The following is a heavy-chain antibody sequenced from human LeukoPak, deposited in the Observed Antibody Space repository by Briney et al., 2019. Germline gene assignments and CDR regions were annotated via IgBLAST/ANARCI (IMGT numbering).Heavy chain of an antibody. CDR2: IYYSGST. CDR3: ARTRYYYNSRSYGAPYYFDY. J-gene: IGHJ4*02. V-gene: IGHV4-39*01. CDR1: GGSISSNSYY. D-gene: IGHD3-10*01. Sequence: KPSETLSLTCAVSGGSISSNSYYWGWIRQPPGKGLEWIGSIYYSGSTYYNSSLKSRVTISVAKNQFSLKLSSVTAADTAVYYCARTRYYYNSRSYGAPYYFDYWGQGTLVTVSS.